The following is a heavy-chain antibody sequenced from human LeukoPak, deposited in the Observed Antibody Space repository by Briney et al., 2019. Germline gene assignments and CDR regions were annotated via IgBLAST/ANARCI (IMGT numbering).Heavy chain of an antibody. CDR1: GGSISSYY. Sequence: SETLSLTCTVSGGSISSYYWSWIRQPPGRGLGWIGYIYYSGSTNYNPSLKSRVTISVDTSKNQFSLRLSSVTAADTAVYYCARVWGAVAGTSYFDYWGQGTLVTVSS. D-gene: IGHD6-19*01. CDR2: IYYSGST. V-gene: IGHV4-59*01. CDR3: ARVWGAVAGTSYFDY. J-gene: IGHJ4*02.